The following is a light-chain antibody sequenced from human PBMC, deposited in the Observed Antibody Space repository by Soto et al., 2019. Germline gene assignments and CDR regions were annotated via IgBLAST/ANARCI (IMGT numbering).Light chain of an antibody. Sequence: EIVLTQSPATLSLSPGERATLSCRASQSVSNFLAWYQQKPGQAPRLLIYDASTRATGIPARFSGSGSGTDFALTISSLEPEDFAVYYCQQRRTWPPLTFGGWTKVEIK. CDR3: QQRRTWPPLT. V-gene: IGKV3-11*01. J-gene: IGKJ4*01. CDR1: QSVSNF. CDR2: DAS.